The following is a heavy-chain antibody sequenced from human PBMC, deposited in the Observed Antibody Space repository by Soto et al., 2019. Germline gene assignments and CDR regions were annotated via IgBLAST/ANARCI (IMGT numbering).Heavy chain of an antibody. D-gene: IGHD6-13*01. CDR2: VLPFLDVT. CDR1: ENTFSIYT. Sequence: VQLVQSGSEVKEPGSSEKISCKTSENTFSIYTLSWVRQAPGQGLVWMGRVLPFLDVTTYSQRFQGRVTITADRSTTTAYMELSSLTFEDTAVYYCARDRKNSNWPNFDSWGPGTLVTVSS. J-gene: IGHJ4*02. V-gene: IGHV1-69*02. CDR3: ARDRKNSNWPNFDS.